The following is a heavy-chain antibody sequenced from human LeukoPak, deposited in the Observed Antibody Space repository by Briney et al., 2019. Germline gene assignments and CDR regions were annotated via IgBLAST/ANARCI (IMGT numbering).Heavy chain of an antibody. D-gene: IGHD6-19*01. V-gene: IGHV3-48*03. CDR2: ISSSGDTV. CDR3: AGDGSFTSGSYFDS. J-gene: IGHJ4*02. Sequence: GGSLRLSCVASGFTFSSYEMNWVRKAPGKGPEWVSYISSSGDTVFYGYSLKGRFTISRDNARNSVYLQMNNLRVEDTAVYYCAGDGSFTSGSYFDSWGQGTLVTVSS. CDR1: GFTFSSYE.